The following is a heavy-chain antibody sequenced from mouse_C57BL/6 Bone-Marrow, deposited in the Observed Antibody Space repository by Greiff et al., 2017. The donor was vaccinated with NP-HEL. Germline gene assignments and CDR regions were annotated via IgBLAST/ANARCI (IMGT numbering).Heavy chain of an antibody. Sequence: VQLQQSGPELVKPGASVKISRKASGYSFTSYYIHWVTQRPGQGLEWIGWIYPGSGNTKYNEKFKGKATLTADTSSSTAYMQLSSLTSEDSAVYYCARESDYDRYWYFDVWGTGTTVTVSS. CDR3: ARESDYDRYWYFDV. CDR1: GYSFTSYY. D-gene: IGHD2-4*01. V-gene: IGHV1-66*01. CDR2: IYPGSGNT. J-gene: IGHJ1*03.